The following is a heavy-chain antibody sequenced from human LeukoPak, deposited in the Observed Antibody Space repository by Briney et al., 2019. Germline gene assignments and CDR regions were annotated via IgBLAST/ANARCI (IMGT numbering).Heavy chain of an antibody. Sequence: ASVKVSCKASGHTFTSYGISWVRQAPGQGLEWMGWISAYNGNTNYAQKLQGRVTMTRDTSTSTVYMELSSLRSEDTAVYYCARALTYPKNWFDPWGQGTLVTVSS. D-gene: IGHD2-2*01. CDR1: GHTFTSYG. CDR3: ARALTYPKNWFDP. V-gene: IGHV1-18*01. CDR2: ISAYNGNT. J-gene: IGHJ5*02.